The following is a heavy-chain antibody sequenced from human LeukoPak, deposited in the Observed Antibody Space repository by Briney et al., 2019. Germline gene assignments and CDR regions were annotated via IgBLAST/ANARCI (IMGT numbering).Heavy chain of an antibody. Sequence: SETLSLTCAVYGGSFSAYHWSWIRQPPGKGLEWIGEVNHSGSTTYVPSLKSRVTLSVDTSKNQISLKLTSVTAADTAVYYCARVYCSGGSCYLDYWGQGTLVTVSS. D-gene: IGHD2-15*01. V-gene: IGHV4-34*01. CDR1: GGSFSAYH. J-gene: IGHJ4*02. CDR2: VNHSGST. CDR3: ARVYCSGGSCYLDY.